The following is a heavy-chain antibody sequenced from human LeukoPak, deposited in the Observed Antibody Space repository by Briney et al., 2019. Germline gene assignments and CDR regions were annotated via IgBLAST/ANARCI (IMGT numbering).Heavy chain of an antibody. V-gene: IGHV3-23*01. Sequence: GGSLRLSCAASGFTFSSYAMSWIRQAPGKGLEWVSAISGSGGSTYYAAPVKGRFTISRDNSKISLYLQMNSLRAADTAVYYCAKEYYDFWSGYRHFDYWGQGTLVTVSS. CDR2: ISGSGGST. CDR1: GFTFSSYA. J-gene: IGHJ4*02. D-gene: IGHD3-3*01. CDR3: AKEYYDFWSGYRHFDY.